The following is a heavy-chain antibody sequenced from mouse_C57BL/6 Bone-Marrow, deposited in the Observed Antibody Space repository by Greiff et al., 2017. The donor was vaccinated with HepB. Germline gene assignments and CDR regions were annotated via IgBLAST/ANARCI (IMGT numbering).Heavy chain of an antibody. Sequence: DVMLVESGGGLVKPGGSLKLSCAASGFTFSSYAMSWVRQTPEKRLEWVATISDGGSYTYYPDNVKGRFTISRDNAKNNLYLQMSHLKSEDTAMYYCARAPIYYYGSSYLPYYFDYWGQGTTLTVSS. V-gene: IGHV5-4*03. CDR1: GFTFSSYA. J-gene: IGHJ2*01. CDR2: ISDGGSYT. D-gene: IGHD1-1*01. CDR3: ARAPIYYYGSSYLPYYFDY.